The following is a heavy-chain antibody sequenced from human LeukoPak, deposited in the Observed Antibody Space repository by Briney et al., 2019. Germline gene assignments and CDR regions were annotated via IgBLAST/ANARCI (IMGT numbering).Heavy chain of an antibody. Sequence: GGSLRLSCAASGFTFSEYYMSWVRQAPGKGLEWVSVIYSGGSTYYADSVKGRFTISRDNSKNTLYLQMNSLRAEDTAVYYCARDFGGLGVAFDIWGQGTMVTVSS. CDR1: GFTFSEYY. D-gene: IGHD4-23*01. CDR3: ARDFGGLGVAFDI. J-gene: IGHJ3*02. V-gene: IGHV3-53*01. CDR2: IYSGGST.